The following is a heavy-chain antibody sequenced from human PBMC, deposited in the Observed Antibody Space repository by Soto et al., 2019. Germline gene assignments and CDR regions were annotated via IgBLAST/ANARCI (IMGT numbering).Heavy chain of an antibody. V-gene: IGHV6-1*01. J-gene: IGHJ6*03. CDR1: GDSVSNNSAA. D-gene: IGHD1-7*01. CDR3: AGTTSHYWYYMDV. Sequence: QVQLQESGPGLVKPSQTLSLTCVISGDSVSNNSAAWNWIRQSPSRGLEWLGRTYYRTRWYYDYAVSVRSRITVNPDTSKNQFSLQLTSVTPEDTAVYYCAGTTSHYWYYMDVWGKGTTVTVSS. CDR2: TYYRTRWYY.